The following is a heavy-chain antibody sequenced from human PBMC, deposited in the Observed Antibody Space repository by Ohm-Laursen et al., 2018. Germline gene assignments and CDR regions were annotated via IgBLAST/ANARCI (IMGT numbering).Heavy chain of an antibody. J-gene: IGHJ4*02. D-gene: IGHD3-22*01. Sequence: GTLSLTCSVSSGSISSYYWTWIRQPPGKGLEWIGYSHYSGSTVYNPSLKSRVTISVDTSKNQFSLKLISVTAADTAVYYCTRGVYYDSSGSYSHYFDYWGRGTLVTVSS. V-gene: IGHV4-59*01. CDR2: SHYSGST. CDR1: SGSISSYY. CDR3: TRGVYYDSSGSYSHYFDY.